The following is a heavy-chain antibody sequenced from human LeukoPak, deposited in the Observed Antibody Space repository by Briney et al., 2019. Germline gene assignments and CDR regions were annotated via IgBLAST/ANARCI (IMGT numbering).Heavy chain of an antibody. CDR1: GGSFSGYS. Sequence: SVTLSLTCGVYGGSFSGYSWSWIRQPPGKGLEWIGEIIHSGRINYNPSLKSRVTISVDTSKNHFSLRLSSMTAADTAVYYCARGSRHFGYYYYYMDVWGEGTTVTVSS. J-gene: IGHJ6*03. D-gene: IGHD3-3*02. V-gene: IGHV4-34*01. CDR3: ARGSRHFGYYYYYMDV. CDR2: IIHSGRI.